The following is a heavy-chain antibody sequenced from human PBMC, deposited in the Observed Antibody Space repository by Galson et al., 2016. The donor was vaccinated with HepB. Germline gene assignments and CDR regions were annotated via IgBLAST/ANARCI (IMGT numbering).Heavy chain of an antibody. CDR1: GYIFTNYW. CDR3: TKHAGPGSWKGPRWFDI. Sequence: QSGAEVKKPGESLKISCSGSGYIFTNYWIGWVRQMPGKGLEWMGIIYPGDSDTRYSPSFQGQVTISADKSFTTAYLQWSPLKASDTAMYYCTKHAGPGSWKGPRWFDIWGQGTMVTVSS. V-gene: IGHV5-51*01. CDR2: IYPGDSDT. J-gene: IGHJ3*02. D-gene: IGHD4-23*01.